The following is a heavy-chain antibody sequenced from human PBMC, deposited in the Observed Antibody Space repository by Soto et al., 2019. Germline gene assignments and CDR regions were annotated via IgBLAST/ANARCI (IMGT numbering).Heavy chain of an antibody. V-gene: IGHV3-49*04. CDR1: GFTFGDYA. Sequence: PGGSLRLSCTASGFTFGDYAMSWVRQAPGKGLEWVGFIRSKAYGGTTEYAASVKGRFTISRDDSKSIAYLQMNSLKTEDTAVYYCTRDVPLEWLLYGSFDYGMDVWGQGTTVTVSS. CDR3: TRDVPLEWLLYGSFDYGMDV. CDR2: IRSKAYGGTT. J-gene: IGHJ6*02. D-gene: IGHD3-3*01.